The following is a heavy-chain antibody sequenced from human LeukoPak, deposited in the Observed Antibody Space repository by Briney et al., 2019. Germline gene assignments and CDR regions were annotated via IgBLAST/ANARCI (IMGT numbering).Heavy chain of an antibody. Sequence: GASVKVSCKASGYTFISYDINWVRQATAQGLEWMGWMNPNSGNTGYAQKFQGRVTMTRNTSISTAYMELSSLRSEDTAVYYCARRGIVATAFDYWGQGTLVTVSS. V-gene: IGHV1-8*01. D-gene: IGHD5-12*01. CDR1: GYTFISYD. J-gene: IGHJ4*02. CDR2: MNPNSGNT. CDR3: ARRGIVATAFDY.